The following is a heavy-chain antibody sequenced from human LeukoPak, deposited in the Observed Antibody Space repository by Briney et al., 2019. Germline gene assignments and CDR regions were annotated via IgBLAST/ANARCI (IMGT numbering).Heavy chain of an antibody. Sequence: GASVKVSCKASGYTFTGYYMHWVRQAPGQGLEWIGWNNPNSGGTNYAQKFQGRVTMTRDTSISTAYMELSRLRSDDTAVYYCARDPTYGSGSYYNDYWGQGSLVTVSS. D-gene: IGHD3-10*01. CDR3: ARDPTYGSGSYYNDY. CDR2: NNPNSGGT. J-gene: IGHJ4*02. V-gene: IGHV1-2*02. CDR1: GYTFTGYY.